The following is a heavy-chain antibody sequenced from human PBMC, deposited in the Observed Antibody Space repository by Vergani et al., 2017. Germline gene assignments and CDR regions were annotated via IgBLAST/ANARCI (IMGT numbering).Heavy chain of an antibody. Sequence: QVQLVQSGAEVKKPGASVKVSCKASGYTFTGYYMHWVRQAPGQGLEWMGWINPNSGGTNYAQKLQGRVTMTTDTSTSTAYMELRSLRSDDTAVYYCARDQYSSGWYQSLAFDYWGQGTLVTVSS. J-gene: IGHJ4*02. CDR3: ARDQYSSGWYQSLAFDY. V-gene: IGHV1-2*02. CDR2: INPNSGGT. CDR1: GYTFTGYY. D-gene: IGHD6-19*01.